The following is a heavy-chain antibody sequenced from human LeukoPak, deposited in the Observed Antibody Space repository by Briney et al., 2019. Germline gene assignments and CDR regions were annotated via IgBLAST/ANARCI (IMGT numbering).Heavy chain of an antibody. D-gene: IGHD2-15*01. Sequence: PSETPSLTCAVYGGSFSGYYWSWIRQPPGKGLEWIGEINHSGSTNYNPSLKSRVTTSVDTSKNQFSLKLSSVTAADTAVYYCARGYCSGGSCPNWFDPWGQGTLVTVSS. CDR3: ARGYCSGGSCPNWFDP. CDR2: INHSGST. J-gene: IGHJ5*02. CDR1: GGSFSGYY. V-gene: IGHV4-34*01.